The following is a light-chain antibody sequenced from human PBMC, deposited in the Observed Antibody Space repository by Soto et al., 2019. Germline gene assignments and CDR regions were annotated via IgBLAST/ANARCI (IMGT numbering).Light chain of an antibody. CDR1: QSVSSN. CDR2: GAS. J-gene: IGKJ2*01. Sequence: EIVMTQSPATLPVSPGERATLSCRASQSVSSNLAWYQQKPGQAPRLLIYGASTRATGIPARFSGSGSGTEFTLTISSLQSEDFAVYYCQQCNNWPPVTFGQGTKLEIK. CDR3: QQCNNWPPVT. V-gene: IGKV3-15*01.